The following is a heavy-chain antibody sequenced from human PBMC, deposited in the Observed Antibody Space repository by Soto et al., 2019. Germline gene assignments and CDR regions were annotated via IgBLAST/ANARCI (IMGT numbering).Heavy chain of an antibody. Sequence: PSETLSLTCTVSSGSIINYYWSWIRQPPGKGLEWIGFIYYSGSTNYNSFLKSRVTMSVDMSRQQLSLKLNSVTAADTAVYYCASRLNLATTTGDAFDLWTQGTMVTVSS. D-gene: IGHD1-26*01. CDR3: ASRLNLATTTGDAFDL. V-gene: IGHV4-59*01. CDR2: IYYSGST. J-gene: IGHJ3*01. CDR1: SGSIINYY.